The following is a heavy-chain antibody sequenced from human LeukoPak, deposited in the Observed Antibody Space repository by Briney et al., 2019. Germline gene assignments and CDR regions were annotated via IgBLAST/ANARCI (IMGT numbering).Heavy chain of an antibody. J-gene: IGHJ4*02. D-gene: IGHD2-2*01. CDR3: ARDSYCSSTSCYWVY. V-gene: IGHV1-8*01. CDR1: GYTFTSYD. Sequence: ASVKVSCKASGYTFTSYDINWVRQATGQGLEWMGWMNPNSGNTGYAQKFQGRVTMTRNTSISTAYMELSRLRSDDTAVYYCARDSYCSSTSCYWVYWGQGTLVTVSS. CDR2: MNPNSGNT.